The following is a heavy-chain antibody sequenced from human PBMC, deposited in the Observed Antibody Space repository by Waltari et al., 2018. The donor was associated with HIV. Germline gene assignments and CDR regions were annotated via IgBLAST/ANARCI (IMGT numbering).Heavy chain of an antibody. CDR1: GFSVRNHW. CDR3: ARASHYIEFSTFDGDYYFDL. Sequence: VQLVESGGGSIKTGGSLRLSCAGSGFSVRNHWMDWVRQGPGKGLVWVARINSDGSTRNYADAVKGRFVISRDNSRNTVYLQLNSVKVEDTDVYFCARASHYIEFSTFDGDYYFDLWGRGTRVAVSS. J-gene: IGHJ4*02. CDR2: INSDGSTR. V-gene: IGHV3-74*01. D-gene: IGHD3-9*01.